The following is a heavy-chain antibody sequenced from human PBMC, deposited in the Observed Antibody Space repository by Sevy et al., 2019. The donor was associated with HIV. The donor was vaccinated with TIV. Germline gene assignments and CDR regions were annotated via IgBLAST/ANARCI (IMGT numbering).Heavy chain of an antibody. J-gene: IGHJ5*02. CDR3: AAHVVLVPAAIGWFDP. Sequence: GGSLRLSCAASGFTFSSYWMTWVRQAPGKGLEWVANIKQDGSEKYYVDSVKGRFTISRDNAKNSLYLQMNSLRAEDTAVYYWAAHVVLVPAAIGWFDPWGQGTLVTVSS. CDR1: GFTFSSYW. D-gene: IGHD2-2*01. V-gene: IGHV3-7*01. CDR2: IKQDGSEK.